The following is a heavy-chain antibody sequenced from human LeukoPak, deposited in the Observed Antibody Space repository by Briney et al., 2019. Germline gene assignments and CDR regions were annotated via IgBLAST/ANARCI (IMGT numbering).Heavy chain of an antibody. Sequence: GGSLRRSCAASGFTFSSYSMNWVRQAPGKGLEWVSSISSSSSFRYYADSVKGRFTISRDNAKNSLYLQMNSLRAEDTAVYYCARESSGYFYWGQGTLVTVSS. D-gene: IGHD3-22*01. CDR3: ARESSGYFY. V-gene: IGHV3-21*01. J-gene: IGHJ4*02. CDR2: ISSSSSFR. CDR1: GFTFSSYS.